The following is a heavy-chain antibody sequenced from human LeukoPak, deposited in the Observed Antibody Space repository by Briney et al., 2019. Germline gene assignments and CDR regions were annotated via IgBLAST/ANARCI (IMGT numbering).Heavy chain of an antibody. V-gene: IGHV4-31*03. CDR3: ARRVGASNYNWFDP. CDR2: IYYSGST. CDR1: GDSINSLDL. D-gene: IGHD1-26*01. Sequence: SETLSLTCTVSGDSINSLDLWSWVRQHPGKGLEWIGYIYYSGSTYYNPSLKSRVTISVDTSKNQFSLKLSSVTAADTAVYYCARRVGASNYNWFDPWGQGTLVTVSS. J-gene: IGHJ5*02.